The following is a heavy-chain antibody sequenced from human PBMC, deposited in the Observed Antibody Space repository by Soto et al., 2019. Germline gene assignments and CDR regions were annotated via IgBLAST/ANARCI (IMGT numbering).Heavy chain of an antibody. J-gene: IGHJ4*02. CDR1: GGSISTHY. CDR2: IDYKGNT. CDR3: ARDYYGDYYFDS. V-gene: IGHV4-59*11. D-gene: IGHD4-17*01. Sequence: SETLSLTCTVSGGSISTHYWNWVRQPPGKGLEWIGYIDYKGNTKYNPSLKSRVTASVDTSNNQFSLNLNSVTAADTAVYHCARDYYGDYYFDSWGQGILVTVSS.